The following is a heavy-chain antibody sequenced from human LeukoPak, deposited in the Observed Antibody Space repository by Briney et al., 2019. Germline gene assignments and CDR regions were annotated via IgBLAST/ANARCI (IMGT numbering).Heavy chain of an antibody. CDR1: GFTFSSYW. J-gene: IGHJ4*02. CDR2: IKQDGSEK. Sequence: PGRSLRLSCAASGFTFSSYWMTWVRQAPGKGLEWVANIKQDGSEKYYVDSVKGRFTISRDNAKNSLYLQINSLRAEDTAVYYCARVSGYQQIFDYWGQGTLVTVSS. V-gene: IGHV3-7*04. CDR3: ARVSGYQQIFDY. D-gene: IGHD5-12*01.